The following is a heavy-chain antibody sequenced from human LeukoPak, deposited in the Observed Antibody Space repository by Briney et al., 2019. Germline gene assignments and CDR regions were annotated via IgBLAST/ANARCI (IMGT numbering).Heavy chain of an antibody. CDR2: ISWNSGSI. V-gene: IGHV3-9*01. J-gene: IGHJ4*02. Sequence: GGSLRLSCAASGFTFDDYAMHWVRQAPGKGLEWVSGISWNSGSIGYADPVKGRFIISRDNAKNSLHLQMNSLRAEDTALYYCAKDGYSSSWYYFDYRGQGTLVTVSS. CDR1: GFTFDDYA. CDR3: AKDGYSSSWYYFDY. D-gene: IGHD6-13*01.